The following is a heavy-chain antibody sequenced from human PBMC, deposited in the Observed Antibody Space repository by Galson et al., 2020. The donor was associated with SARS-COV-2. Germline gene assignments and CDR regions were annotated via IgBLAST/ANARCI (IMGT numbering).Heavy chain of an antibody. CDR2: IWYDGSNK. Sequence: GGSLRLSCAASGFTFSSYGMHWVRQAPGQGLEWVAVIWYDGSNKHYADSVKGRFTISRDNSKNTLSLQMNSLRAEDTAVYYCATDPRPLQPRNTDYYYYGMDVWGQGTTVTVSS. V-gene: IGHV3-33*01. J-gene: IGHJ6*02. CDR3: ATDPRPLQPRNTDYYYYGMDV. CDR1: GFTFSSYG. D-gene: IGHD4-4*01.